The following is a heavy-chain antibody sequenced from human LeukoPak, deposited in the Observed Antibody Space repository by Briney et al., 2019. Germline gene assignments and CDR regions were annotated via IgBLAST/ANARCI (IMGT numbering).Heavy chain of an antibody. CDR3: ARGWGFDY. V-gene: IGHV6-1*01. CDR1: GDSVSGETTA. D-gene: IGHD7-27*01. Sequence: SQTLSLTCAISGDSVSGETTAWNWIRQSPSRGLEWLGSTYYRSKWYSDYPVSVKGRIIISSDTSKNQFSLQLNSVTPGDTAVYYCARGWGFDYWSQGSLVTVSS. J-gene: IGHJ4*02. CDR2: TYYRSKWYS.